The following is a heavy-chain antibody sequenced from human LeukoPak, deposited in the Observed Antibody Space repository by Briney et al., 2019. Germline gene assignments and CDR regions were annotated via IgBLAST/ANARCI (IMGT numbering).Heavy chain of an antibody. D-gene: IGHD3-3*01. Sequence: PGGSLRLSCTASGFTFSDAWMSWVRQAPGKGLEWVANIKQDGSEKYYVDSVKGRFTISRDNAKNSLYLQMNSLRAEDTAVYYCAREEDFWSGYYRYWGQGTLVTVSS. CDR2: IKQDGSEK. V-gene: IGHV3-7*01. CDR3: AREEDFWSGYYRY. CDR1: GFTFSDAW. J-gene: IGHJ4*02.